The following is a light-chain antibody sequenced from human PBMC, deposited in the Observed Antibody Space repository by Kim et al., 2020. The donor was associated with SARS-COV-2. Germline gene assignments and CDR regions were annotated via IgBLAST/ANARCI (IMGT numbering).Light chain of an antibody. V-gene: IGLV4-69*01. J-gene: IGLJ7*01. CDR1: SGHSSYT. Sequence: QPVLTQSPSASASLGALVRLTCTLSSGHSSYTITWHQQQPEKGPRFLMRLNSDGSHNKGDGIPDRFAGSSSGAERYLTISSLQSEDEADYNCQTWGTGFAVFGGGTQLTVL. CDR3: QTWGTGFAV. CDR2: LNSDGSH.